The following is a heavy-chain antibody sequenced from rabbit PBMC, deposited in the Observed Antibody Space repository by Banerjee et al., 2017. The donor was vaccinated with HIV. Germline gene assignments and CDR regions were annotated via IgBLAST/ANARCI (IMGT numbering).Heavy chain of an antibody. V-gene: IGHV1S45*01. CDR1: GFSFSNKYV. CDR3: VRDLAGVIGWNFNF. J-gene: IGHJ6*01. CDR2: INTSSGNT. Sequence: QEQLEESGGDLVKPEGSLTLTCTASGFSFSNKYVMCWVRQAPGKGLEWIACINTSSGNTVYASWAKGRFTISKTSSTTVTLQMTSLTAADTATYFCVRDLAGVIGWNFNFWGQGTLVTVS. D-gene: IGHD4-1*01.